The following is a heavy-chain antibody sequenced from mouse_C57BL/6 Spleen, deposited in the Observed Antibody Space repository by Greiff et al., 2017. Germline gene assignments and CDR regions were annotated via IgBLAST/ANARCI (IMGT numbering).Heavy chain of an antibody. V-gene: IGHV1-15*01. CDR1: GYTFTDYE. CDR3: SPITTVVARDWYFDV. CDR2: IDPETGGT. J-gene: IGHJ1*03. D-gene: IGHD1-1*01. Sequence: QVQLQQSGAELVRPGASVTLSCKASGYTFTDYEMHWVKQTPVHGLEWIGAIDPETGGTAYNQKFKGKAILTADKSSSTAYMELRSLTSEDSAVYYCSPITTVVARDWYFDVWGTGTTVTVSS.